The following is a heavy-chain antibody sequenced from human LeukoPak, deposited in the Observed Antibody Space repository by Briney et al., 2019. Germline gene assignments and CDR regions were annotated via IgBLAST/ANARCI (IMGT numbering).Heavy chain of an antibody. D-gene: IGHD3-22*01. CDR3: ARGDSRGAIYYFDY. J-gene: IGHJ4*02. Sequence: GASVKVSCKASGYTFTGYYIHWVRQAPGQGLEWMGCINPNSGGTNYAQKFQGRVTMTRDTSISTAYMELSRLRSDDTAVYYCARGDSRGAIYYFDYWGQGTLVTVSS. CDR1: GYTFTGYY. CDR2: INPNSGGT. V-gene: IGHV1-2*02.